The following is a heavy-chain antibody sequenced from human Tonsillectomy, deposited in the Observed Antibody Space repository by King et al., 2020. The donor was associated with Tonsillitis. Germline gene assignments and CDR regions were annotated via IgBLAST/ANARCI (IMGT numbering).Heavy chain of an antibody. CDR2: IYPGDSDT. CDR1: GYSFTSYW. J-gene: IGHJ4*02. V-gene: IGHV5-51*01. D-gene: IGHD2-2*01. Sequence: VQLVESGAEVKKPGESLKISCKGSGYSFTSYWIGWVRQMPGKGLEWMWIIYPGDSDTRYSPSFQGQVTFSADKSISTAYLQWSSLKASDTAMYYCARPAGYCSSTSAGCYFEYWGQGTLVTVSS. CDR3: ARPAGYCSSTSAGCYFEY.